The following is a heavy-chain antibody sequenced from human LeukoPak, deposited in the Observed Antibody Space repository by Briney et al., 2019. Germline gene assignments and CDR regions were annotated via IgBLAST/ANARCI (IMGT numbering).Heavy chain of an antibody. D-gene: IGHD3-22*01. CDR1: GFTFSSYS. CDR2: ISSSSSYI. Sequence: PGGPLRLSCAASGFTFSSYSMNWVRQAPGKGLEWVSSISSSSSYIYYADSVKGRFTISRDNAKNSLYLQMNSLRAEDTAVYYCARDRGDDSSGDHDYWGQGTLVTVSS. CDR3: ARDRGDDSSGDHDY. J-gene: IGHJ4*02. V-gene: IGHV3-21*01.